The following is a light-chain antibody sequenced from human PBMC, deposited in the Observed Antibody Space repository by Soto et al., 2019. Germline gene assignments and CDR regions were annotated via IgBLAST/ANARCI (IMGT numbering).Light chain of an antibody. CDR3: QQRSNWPIT. CDR1: QSVSGN. CDR2: GAS. Sequence: VSLGERATLSCRASQSVSGNLAWYQQKPGQAPRLLIYGASTRATGIPARFSGSGSGTEFTLTISSLEPEDFAVYYCQQRSNWPITFGQGTRLEIK. V-gene: IGKV3-11*01. J-gene: IGKJ5*01.